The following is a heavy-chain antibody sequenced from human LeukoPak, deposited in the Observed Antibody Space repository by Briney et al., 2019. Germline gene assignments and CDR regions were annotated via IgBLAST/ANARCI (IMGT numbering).Heavy chain of an antibody. J-gene: IGHJ4*02. CDR2: ISSGSNTI. D-gene: IGHD6-6*01. V-gene: IGHV3-48*01. CDR3: AREYSSSSGRSFDY. Sequence: GGSLRLSCAASGFTFSSYTMNWVRQAPGKGLEWVSYISSGSNTIYYADSVKGRFTISRDNAKNSLYLQMNSLRAEDTAVYYCAREYSSSSGRSFDYWGQGTLVTVSS. CDR1: GFTFSSYT.